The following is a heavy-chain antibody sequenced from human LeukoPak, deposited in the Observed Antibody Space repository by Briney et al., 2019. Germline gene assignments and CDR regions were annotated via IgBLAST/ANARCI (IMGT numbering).Heavy chain of an antibody. D-gene: IGHD1-26*01. CDR2: ISVYNGHT. J-gene: IGHJ3*02. CDR1: GYTFTGYY. Sequence: ASVKVSCKASGYTFTGYYMHWVRQAPGQGLEWMGWISVYNGHTNYAQKLQGRVTMTTDTSTNTAYMELRSLRSDDTAVYYCARGGRWELPRPYAFDIWGQGTMVTVSS. CDR3: ARGGRWELPRPYAFDI. V-gene: IGHV1-18*04.